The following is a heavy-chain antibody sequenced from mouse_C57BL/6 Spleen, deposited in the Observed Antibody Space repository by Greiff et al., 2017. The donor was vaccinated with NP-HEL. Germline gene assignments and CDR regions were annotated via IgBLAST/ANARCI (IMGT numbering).Heavy chain of an antibody. CDR2: IHPNSGST. Sequence: QVQLQQPGAELVKPGASVKLSCKASGYTFTSYWMHWVKQRPGQGLEWIGMIHPNSGSTNYNEKFKSKATLTVDKSSSTAYMQLSSLTSEDSAVYCCAREGNYYGSSPWFAYWGQGTLVTVSA. CDR1: GYTFTSYW. V-gene: IGHV1-64*01. J-gene: IGHJ3*01. CDR3: AREGNYYGSSPWFAY. D-gene: IGHD1-1*01.